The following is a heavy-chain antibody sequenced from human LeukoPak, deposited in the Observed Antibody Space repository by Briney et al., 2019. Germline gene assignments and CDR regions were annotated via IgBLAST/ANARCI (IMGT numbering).Heavy chain of an antibody. J-gene: IGHJ4*02. CDR2: LYYSGST. CDR1: GGSISSSTYY. V-gene: IGHV4-39*01. D-gene: IGHD5-12*01. Sequence: SETLSLTCTVSGGSISSSTYYWGWIRQPPGKGLEWIGNLYYSGSTYYNPSLKSRVTISVDTSKNQFSLKLSSVTAADTAVYYCARQAISGYDPPPFDSWGQGTLVTISS. CDR3: ARQAISGYDPPPFDS.